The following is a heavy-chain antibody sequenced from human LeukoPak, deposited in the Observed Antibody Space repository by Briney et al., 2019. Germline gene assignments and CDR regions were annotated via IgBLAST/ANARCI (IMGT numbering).Heavy chain of an antibody. CDR3: AKDGLLIVVVTAIFDY. J-gene: IGHJ4*02. D-gene: IGHD2-21*02. CDR2: ISGSGINT. CDR1: GFTFSSYG. Sequence: GGSLRLSCAASGFTFSSYGMNWVRQAPGKGLEWVSAISGSGINTYYADSVKGRFTISRDNSKNTLYLQMNSLRAEDTAVYYCAKDGLLIVVVTAIFDYWGQGTLVTVSS. V-gene: IGHV3-23*01.